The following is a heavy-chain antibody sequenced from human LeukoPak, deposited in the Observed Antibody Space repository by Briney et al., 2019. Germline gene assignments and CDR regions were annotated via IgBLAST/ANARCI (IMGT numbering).Heavy chain of an antibody. CDR2: IYHSGRT. V-gene: IGHV4-38-2*02. CDR1: GYSISSGYS. D-gene: IGHD1-1*01. J-gene: IGHJ5*02. Sequence: SETLSLTCTVSGYSISSGYSWGWIRQPPGKGLEWIGTIYHSGRTYYNPSLKSRVTISLDTSKNQFSLKLSSVTAADTAVYYCARNDGYWFDPWGQGTLVTVSS. CDR3: ARNDGYWFDP.